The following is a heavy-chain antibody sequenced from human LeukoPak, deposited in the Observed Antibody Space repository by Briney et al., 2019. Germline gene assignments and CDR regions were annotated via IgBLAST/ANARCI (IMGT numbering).Heavy chain of an antibody. CDR1: GGSISSGGYS. CDR2: IYHSGST. CDR3: ARLGRSPNCFDP. Sequence: KASETLSLTCAVSGGSISSGGYSWSWIRQPPGKGLEWIGYIYHSGSTYYNPSLKSRVTISVDRSKNQFSLKLSSVTAADTAVYYCARLGRSPNCFDPWGQGTLVTVSS. J-gene: IGHJ5*02. V-gene: IGHV4-30-2*01.